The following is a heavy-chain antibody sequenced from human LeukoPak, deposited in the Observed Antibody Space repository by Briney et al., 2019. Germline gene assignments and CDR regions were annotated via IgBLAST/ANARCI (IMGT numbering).Heavy chain of an antibody. J-gene: IGHJ4*02. V-gene: IGHV3-30*02. CDR2: IWYDGSNK. D-gene: IGHD3-22*01. Sequence: GGSLRLSCGASGFTFSSYAMHWVRQAPDKGLEWVAVIWYDGSNKYYADSVKGRFTISRDNSKNTLYLQMNSLRAEDTALYYCAKDISGYYSFDYWGQGNLVTVSS. CDR1: GFTFSSYA. CDR3: AKDISGYYSFDY.